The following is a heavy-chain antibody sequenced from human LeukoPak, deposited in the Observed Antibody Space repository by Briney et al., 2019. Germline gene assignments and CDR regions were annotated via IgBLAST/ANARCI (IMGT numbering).Heavy chain of an antibody. CDR2: IYPGDSDT. V-gene: IGHV5-51*01. CDR1: GYSFSTHW. J-gene: IGHJ4*02. D-gene: IGHD3-10*01. CDR3: ARRSSGFDY. Sequence: GESLKISCQGSGYSFSTHWIGWVRQMPGKGLKWMGIIYPGDSDTRYSPSFQGQVTISADKSINTAYLQWSSLKASDTSMYYCARRSSGFDYWGQGTLVTVSS.